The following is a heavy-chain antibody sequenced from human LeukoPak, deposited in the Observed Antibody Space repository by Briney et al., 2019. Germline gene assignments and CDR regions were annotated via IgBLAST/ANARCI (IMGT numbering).Heavy chain of an antibody. CDR1: GYTFTGYY. D-gene: IGHD3-22*01. V-gene: IGHV1-2*02. J-gene: IGHJ1*01. Sequence: ASVKVSSKASGYTFTGYYMHWVRQAPGQGLEWMGWINPNSGGTNYAQKFQGRVTMTRDTSISTAYMELSRLRSDDTAVYYCARVYLSGYYYRGYFQHWGQGTLVTVSS. CDR2: INPNSGGT. CDR3: ARVYLSGYYYRGYFQH.